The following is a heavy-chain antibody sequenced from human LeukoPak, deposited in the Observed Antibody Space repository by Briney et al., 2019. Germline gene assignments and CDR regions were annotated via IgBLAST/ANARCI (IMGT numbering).Heavy chain of an antibody. J-gene: IGHJ4*02. CDR2: ISYDGSNK. V-gene: IGHV3-30*03. D-gene: IGHD1-26*01. CDR3: ALGAVFDY. Sequence: GGSLRPSCAASGFIFNSYAMNWVRQAPGKGLEWVAVISYDGSNKYYADSVKGRFTISRDNSKNTLYLQMNSLRAEDTAVYYCALGAVFDYWGQGTLVTVSS. CDR1: GFIFNSYA.